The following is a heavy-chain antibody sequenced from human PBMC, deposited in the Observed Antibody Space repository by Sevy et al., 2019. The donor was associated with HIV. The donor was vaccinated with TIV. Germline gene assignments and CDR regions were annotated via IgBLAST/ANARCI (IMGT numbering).Heavy chain of an antibody. CDR3: ARSGGYSDYGMDV. Sequence: GGSPRLSCGASGFTFSSYDMHWVRQAAGKGLEWVSGIGSGGDAYYPGSVKGRFTISRENAKNSLYLQMNSRRAGDTAVYYCARSGGYSDYGMDVWGQGTTVTVSS. D-gene: IGHD5-12*01. CDR1: GFTFSSYD. V-gene: IGHV3-13*01. J-gene: IGHJ6*02. CDR2: IGSGGDA.